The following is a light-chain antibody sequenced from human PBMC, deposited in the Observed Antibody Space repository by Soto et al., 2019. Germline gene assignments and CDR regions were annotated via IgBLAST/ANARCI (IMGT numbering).Light chain of an antibody. CDR3: QSYDSSLSAYVV. CDR2: GNN. J-gene: IGLJ2*01. Sequence: QSVLTQPPSVSGAPGQRVSISCTGTSSNIGAGYDVHWYQHLPGTAPKLLMYGNNNRPSGVPDRFSGSKSGTSASLAITGLQAEDEADYYCQSYDSSLSAYVVFGGGTQLTVL. CDR1: SSNIGAGYD. V-gene: IGLV1-40*01.